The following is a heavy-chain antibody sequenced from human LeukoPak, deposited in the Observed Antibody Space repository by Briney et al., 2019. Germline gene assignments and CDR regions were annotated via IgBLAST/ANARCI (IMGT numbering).Heavy chain of an antibody. CDR1: GGSISSSSYY. J-gene: IGHJ5*02. V-gene: IGHV4-39*07. D-gene: IGHD3-3*01. CDR2: IYYSGST. Sequence: SETLSPTCTVSGGSISSSSYYWGWIRQPPGKGLEWIGSIYYSGSTYYNPSLKSRVTISVDTSKNQFSLKLSSVTAADTAVYYCARDPSDYDFSSGYVSWGQGTLVTVSS. CDR3: ARDPSDYDFSSGYVS.